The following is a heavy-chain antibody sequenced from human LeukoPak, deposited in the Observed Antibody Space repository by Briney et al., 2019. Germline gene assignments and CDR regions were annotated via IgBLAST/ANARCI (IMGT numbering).Heavy chain of an antibody. V-gene: IGHV3-23*01. D-gene: IGHD2-2*01. Sequence: GGSLRLSCAASGFTFSSYAMSWVRQAPGKGLEWVSGISGSGGSTYYADSVKGRFTISRDNSKNTLYLQMNSLRGEDTAVYYCAKAALKVVPGILLYYYYYMDVWGKGTTVTISS. CDR1: GFTFSSYA. J-gene: IGHJ6*03. CDR3: AKAALKVVPGILLYYYYYMDV. CDR2: ISGSGGST.